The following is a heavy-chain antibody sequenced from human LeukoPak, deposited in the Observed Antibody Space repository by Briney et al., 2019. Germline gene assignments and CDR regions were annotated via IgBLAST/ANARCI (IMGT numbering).Heavy chain of an antibody. V-gene: IGHV3-11*01. CDR1: GFTFSDYY. J-gene: IGHJ3*02. CDR2: ISSRGSTK. Sequence: GGSLRLCCAASGFTFSDYYMSWIRQAPGKGGEWVSYISSRGSTKYYGDSVKGRFTISRDNAKNSLYLQMNSLRAEDTAVYYCPRMPYDDNGDAFDIWGQGTMVTVSS. CDR3: PRMPYDDNGDAFDI. D-gene: IGHD3-22*01.